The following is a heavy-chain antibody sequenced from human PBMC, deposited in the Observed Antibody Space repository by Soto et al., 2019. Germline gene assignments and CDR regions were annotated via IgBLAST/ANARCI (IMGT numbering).Heavy chain of an antibody. V-gene: IGHV1-3*01. D-gene: IGHD3-22*01. CDR2: INAGNGNT. CDR3: ESRYYDSSGSYSWFGP. Sequence: QVQLVQSGAEVKKPGASVKVSCKASGYTFTSYAMHWVRQAPGQRREWMGWINAGNGNTKYSQKFQGRVTITRDTSTSTGYIELSSLRSEDTAVYYCESRYYDSSGSYSWFGPWGQGTLVTVSS. CDR1: GYTFTSYA. J-gene: IGHJ5*02.